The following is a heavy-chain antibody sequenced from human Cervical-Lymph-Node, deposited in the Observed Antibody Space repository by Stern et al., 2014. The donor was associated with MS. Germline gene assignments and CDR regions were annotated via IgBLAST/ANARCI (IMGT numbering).Heavy chain of an antibody. V-gene: IGHV4-31*03. Sequence: QLQLQESGPGLVKPSQTLNLTCTVSGDSIGSGSYYWSWIRQHPGKGLEWIGYIYYSGGTYYNPSLKSRVAISLDTTKNKLSLRLTSATAADTAVYYCARDGYGAGRFDIWGQGTMVTVSS. CDR2: IYYSGGT. CDR3: ARDGYGAGRFDI. D-gene: IGHD3-22*01. CDR1: GDSIGSGSYY. J-gene: IGHJ3*02.